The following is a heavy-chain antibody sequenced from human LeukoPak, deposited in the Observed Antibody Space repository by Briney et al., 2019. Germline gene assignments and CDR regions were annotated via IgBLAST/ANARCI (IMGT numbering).Heavy chain of an antibody. Sequence: SETLSLTCTVSGGSISSYYWSWIRQPPGKGLEWIGYIYYSGSTNYNPSLKSRVTISVDTSKNQFSLKLSSVTAADTAVYYCAREGIDYGDVAWGQGTLVTVSS. J-gene: IGHJ5*02. CDR1: GGSISSYY. V-gene: IGHV4-59*01. CDR2: IYYSGST. CDR3: AREGIDYGDVA. D-gene: IGHD4-17*01.